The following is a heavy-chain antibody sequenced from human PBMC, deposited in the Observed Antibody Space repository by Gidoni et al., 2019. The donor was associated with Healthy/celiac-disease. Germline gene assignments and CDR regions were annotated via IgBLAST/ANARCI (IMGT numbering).Heavy chain of an antibody. CDR1: GGSISRSNW. CDR3: ARVNYDILTGSAEGFDP. V-gene: IGHV4-4*02. Sequence: QVQLQESGPGLVKPSGTLSLTCAVSGGSISRSNWWSWVRQPPGKGLEWIGEIYHSGSTNYNPSLKSRVTISVDKSKNQFSLKLSSVTAADTAVYYCARVNYDILTGSAEGFDPWGQGTLVTVSS. CDR2: IYHSGST. J-gene: IGHJ5*02. D-gene: IGHD3-9*01.